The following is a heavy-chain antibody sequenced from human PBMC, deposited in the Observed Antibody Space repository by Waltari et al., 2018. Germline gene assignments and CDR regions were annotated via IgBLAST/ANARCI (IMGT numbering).Heavy chain of an antibody. Sequence: QVQLQESGPGLVKPSETLSLTCTVSGGSISSHYWSWIRQPPGKGLEWIGYIYYSGSTNSNPSLKSRVTMTRDTSISTAYMELSRLRSDDTAVYYCARGPTRVVVPSSAGYYFDYWGQGTLVTVSS. CDR2: IYYSGST. D-gene: IGHD2-2*01. J-gene: IGHJ4*02. CDR1: GGSISSHY. V-gene: IGHV4-59*11. CDR3: ARGPTRVVVPSSAGYYFDY.